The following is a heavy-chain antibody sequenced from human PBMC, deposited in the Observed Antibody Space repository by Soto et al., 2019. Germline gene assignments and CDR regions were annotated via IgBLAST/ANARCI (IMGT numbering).Heavy chain of an antibody. CDR2: IFHSGRT. V-gene: IGHV4-4*02. CDR3: VSVGGVGGSSPI. J-gene: IGHJ3*02. CDR1: GGSISNDNW. D-gene: IGHD1-26*01. Sequence: QVQLQESGPGLVKPSETLSLTCAVSGGSISNDNWWSWVRQPPGMGLEWIGEIFHSGRTNYNPSLESRVTISVDTSNNQFSLKLNSVTAADTAVYFCVSVGGVGGSSPIWGQGTMVTVSS.